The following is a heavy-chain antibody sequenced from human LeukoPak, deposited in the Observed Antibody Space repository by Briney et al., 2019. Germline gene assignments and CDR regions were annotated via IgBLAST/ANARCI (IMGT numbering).Heavy chain of an antibody. CDR2: ISAYNGNT. CDR3: ARDQVGVQYYDSSGYPDY. CDR1: GYTFTSYG. J-gene: IGHJ4*02. Sequence: ASVKVSCKASGYTFTSYGISWVRQAPGQGLEWMGWISAYNGNTNYAQKLQGRVTMTTDTSTSTAYMELRSLGSDDTAVYYCARDQVGVQYYDSSGYPDYWGQGTLVTVSS. D-gene: IGHD3-22*01. V-gene: IGHV1-18*01.